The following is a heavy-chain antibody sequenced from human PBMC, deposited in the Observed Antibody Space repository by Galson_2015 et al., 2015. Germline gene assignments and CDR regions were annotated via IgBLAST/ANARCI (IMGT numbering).Heavy chain of an antibody. D-gene: IGHD2-2*01. CDR2: INPNSGGT. V-gene: IGHV1-2*04. CDR3: ARDRVIDCSSTSCYEAADYYGMDV. CDR1: GYTFTGYY. J-gene: IGHJ6*02. Sequence: SVKVSCKASGYTFTGYYMHWVRQAPGQGLEWMGWINPNSGGTNYAQKFQGWVTMTRDTSISTAYMELSRLRSDDTAVYYCARDRVIDCSSTSCYEAADYYGMDVWGQGTAVTVSS.